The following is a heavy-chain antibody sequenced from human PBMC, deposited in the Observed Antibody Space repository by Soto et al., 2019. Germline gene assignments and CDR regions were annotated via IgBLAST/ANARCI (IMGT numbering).Heavy chain of an antibody. V-gene: IGHV3-21*01. CDR3: ARESEDLTSNFDY. Sequence: GGSLRLSCAASGFTFTRYSMNWVRQAPGKGLEWVSSISSTTNYIYYADSMKGQFTVSRDNAKNSVYLEMNSLSAEDTAVYYCARESEDLTSNFDYWGQGTLVTVSS. CDR1: GFTFTRYS. CDR2: ISSTTNYI. J-gene: IGHJ4*02.